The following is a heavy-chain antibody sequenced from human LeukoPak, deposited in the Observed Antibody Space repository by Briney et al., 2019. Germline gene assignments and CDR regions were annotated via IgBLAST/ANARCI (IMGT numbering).Heavy chain of an antibody. Sequence: SETLSLTFAVYGGSFSGYYWSWIRQPPGKGLEWIGEINHSGSTNSNPSLKSRVTISVDTSKNQFSVKLRSVTAEYTAVYYCARGRRTQLAFYYYYMDVWGKGTTVTVSS. CDR2: INHSGST. CDR3: ARGRRTQLAFYYYYMDV. V-gene: IGHV4-34*01. CDR1: GGSFSGYY. D-gene: IGHD5-18*01. J-gene: IGHJ6*03.